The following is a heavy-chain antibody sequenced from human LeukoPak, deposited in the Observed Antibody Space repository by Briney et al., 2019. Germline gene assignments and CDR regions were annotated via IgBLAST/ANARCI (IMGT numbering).Heavy chain of an antibody. V-gene: IGHV4-39*07. Sequence: PSETLSLTCTVSGGSIRSSYYYWGWIRQPPGKGLEWIGSIYDSGSTYYNPSLKSRVTISVDKSKNQFSLKLSSVTAADTAVYYCATAVAGTMAYWGQGTLVTVSS. D-gene: IGHD6-19*01. CDR3: ATAVAGTMAY. CDR1: GGSIRSSYYY. J-gene: IGHJ4*02. CDR2: IYDSGST.